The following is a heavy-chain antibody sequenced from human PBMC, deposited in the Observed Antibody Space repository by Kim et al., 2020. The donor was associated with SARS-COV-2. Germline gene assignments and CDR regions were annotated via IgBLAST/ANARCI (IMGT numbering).Heavy chain of an antibody. CDR3: SRDQLSAIEGGLSFYYMDV. Sequence: GGSLRLSCSGSGFFFGYYTMNWVRQAPGKGLEWVSSISSDSTSIKYADSVKGRFTISRDNSKNSLDLQMTSLRVEDTAVYYCSRDQLSAIEGGLSFYYMDVWGGGATVTISS. CDR1: GFFFGYYT. V-gene: IGHV3-21*01. J-gene: IGHJ6*03. CDR2: ISSDSTSI. D-gene: IGHD2-21*01.